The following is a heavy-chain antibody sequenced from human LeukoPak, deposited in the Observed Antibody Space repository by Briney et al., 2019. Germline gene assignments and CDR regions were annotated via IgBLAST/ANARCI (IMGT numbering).Heavy chain of an antibody. CDR1: GASVSSGSYY. CDR3: AICLRGYAYGRIKAGFDY. D-gene: IGHD5-18*01. CDR2: IYYSGST. Sequence: SETLSLTCTVSGASVSSGSYYWSWIRQPPGKGLEWIGYIYYSGSTNYNPSLKSRVTISVDTSKNQFSLKLSSVTAADTAVYYCAICLRGYAYGRIKAGFDYWGQGTLVTVSS. V-gene: IGHV4-61*01. J-gene: IGHJ4*02.